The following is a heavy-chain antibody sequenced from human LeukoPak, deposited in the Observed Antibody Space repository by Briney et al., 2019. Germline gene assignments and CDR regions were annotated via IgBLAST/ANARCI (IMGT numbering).Heavy chain of an antibody. V-gene: IGHV3-7*05. CDR1: GFTFTNYW. CDR3: AKAVRISNLGVDY. CDR2: IKEDGSRK. D-gene: IGHD3-3*02. J-gene: IGHJ4*02. Sequence: GGSLRLSCAASGFTFTNYWMSWVRQAPGKGLEWVANIKEDGSRKEYVDSVKGRFTISRDNAKSSLYLEMSSLRVEDTAVYYCAKAVRISNLGVDYWGQGTLVTVSS.